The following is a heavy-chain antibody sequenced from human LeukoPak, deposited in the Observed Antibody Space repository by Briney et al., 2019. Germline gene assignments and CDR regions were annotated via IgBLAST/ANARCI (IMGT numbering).Heavy chain of an antibody. V-gene: IGHV1-2*02. CDR3: ARGWTDDTGY. CDR1: GYSLTDCY. Sequence: ASVKVSCKAFGYSLTDCYMHWVRQAPGQGLQWMGWINPKTGATNYAQEFQGRVTMTRDASINTAYMELTSLSSADTAVYYCARGWTDDTGYWGQGTLVTVSS. CDR2: INPKTGAT. J-gene: IGHJ4*02. D-gene: IGHD1-1*01.